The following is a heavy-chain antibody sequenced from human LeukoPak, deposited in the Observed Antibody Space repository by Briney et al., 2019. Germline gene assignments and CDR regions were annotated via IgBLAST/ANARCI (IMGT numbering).Heavy chain of an antibody. Sequence: PGRSLRLSCAASGYSFRGSDLHWVRQPPGPGLEWVAFTSHDGGSTYYADFVEGRFTISTDIYKSTVYLQMNSLRAADTAVYYCAKATGGWPRYFDYWGQGTLVTVSS. CDR1: GYSFRGSD. CDR3: AKATGGWPRYFDY. CDR2: TSHDGGST. D-gene: IGHD6-19*01. V-gene: IGHV3-30*18. J-gene: IGHJ4*02.